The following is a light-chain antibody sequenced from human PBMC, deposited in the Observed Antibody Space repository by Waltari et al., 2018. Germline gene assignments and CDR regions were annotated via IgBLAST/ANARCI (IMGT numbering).Light chain of an antibody. V-gene: IGKV2-30*01. CDR1: QSLQDSDGNTY. CDR2: KVS. J-gene: IGKJ5*01. Sequence: DPVMTQSPLSLPVTLGQPASISCRSRQSLQDSDGNTYLTWFQQRPGQSPRRLIFKVSNRDSGVPDRFSGSGSGTDVTLSISRVEAEDVGVYYCMKGTQWSITFGQGTRLEIK. CDR3: MKGTQWSIT.